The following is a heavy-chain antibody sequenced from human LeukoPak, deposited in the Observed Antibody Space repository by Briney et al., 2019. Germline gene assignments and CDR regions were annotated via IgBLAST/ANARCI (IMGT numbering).Heavy chain of an antibody. CDR3: ARFSGWYEYYFDY. V-gene: IGHV4-34*01. D-gene: IGHD6-19*01. CDR1: GGSFSGYY. Sequence: PSETLSLTCAVYGGSFSGYYWSWIRQPPGKGLEWIGEINHSGSTNYNPSPKSRVTISVDTSKNQFSLKLSSVTAADTAVYYCARFSGWYEYYFDYWGQGTLVTVSS. J-gene: IGHJ4*02. CDR2: INHSGST.